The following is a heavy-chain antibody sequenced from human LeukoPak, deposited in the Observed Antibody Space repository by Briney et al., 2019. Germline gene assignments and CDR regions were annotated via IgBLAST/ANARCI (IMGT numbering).Heavy chain of an antibody. V-gene: IGHV4-4*07. J-gene: IGHJ4*02. Sequence: PSETLSLTCTVSGGSISTYYWSWIRQPAGKGLEWIGRIYTSGGTNYNPSLKSRVTMSVATSKNQFSLKLSSVTAADTAVYFCARGLAFSSSWVFDYWGQGTLVTVSS. D-gene: IGHD6-13*01. CDR1: GGSISTYY. CDR2: IYTSGGT. CDR3: ARGLAFSSSWVFDY.